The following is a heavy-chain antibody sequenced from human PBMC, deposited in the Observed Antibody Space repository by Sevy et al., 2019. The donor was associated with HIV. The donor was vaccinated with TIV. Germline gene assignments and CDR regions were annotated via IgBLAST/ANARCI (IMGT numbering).Heavy chain of an antibody. D-gene: IGHD5-12*01. J-gene: IGHJ5*02. V-gene: IGHV4-59*01. CDR2: IYYTGST. CDR1: GGSISAYY. CDR3: ARAPPVRSGDDSLNWFDP. Sequence: SETLSLTCTVFGGSISAYYWSWIRQPPGEGLEYIGYIYYTGSTNYNPSLKSRVTISVDTSKNQFSLRLTSVTAADTAIYYCARAPPVRSGDDSLNWFDPWGQGTLVTVSS.